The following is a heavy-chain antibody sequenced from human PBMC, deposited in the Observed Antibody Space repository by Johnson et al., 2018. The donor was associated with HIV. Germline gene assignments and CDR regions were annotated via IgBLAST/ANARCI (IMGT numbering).Heavy chain of an antibody. CDR3: AKGTSRGWADAFDV. D-gene: IGHD6-19*01. Sequence: VQLVESGGGVVPPGTSLRLSCVPSGFTFSSYGMHWVRQAPGKGLECVATTWFDGTNQYYADSVKGRSTISRDNFKKTVHLQMNSLRAEDTAVYYCAKGTSRGWADAFDVWGQGTMVTVSS. V-gene: IGHV3-33*06. J-gene: IGHJ3*01. CDR1: GFTFSSYG. CDR2: TWFDGTNQ.